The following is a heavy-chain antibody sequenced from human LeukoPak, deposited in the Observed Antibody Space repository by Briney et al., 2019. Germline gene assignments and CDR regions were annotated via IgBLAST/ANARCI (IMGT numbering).Heavy chain of an antibody. V-gene: IGHV3-48*03. Sequence: GGSLRLSCAASGFTFSSYEMNWVRQAPGKGLEWVSYMSSSGSTIYYADPEKGRCTISRDNAKSSLYLHMNSLRAEDTAVYYCAELGITMIGGVWGKGTTVPISS. CDR3: AELGITMIGGV. D-gene: IGHD3-10*02. CDR1: GFTFSSYE. CDR2: MSSSGSTI. J-gene: IGHJ6*04.